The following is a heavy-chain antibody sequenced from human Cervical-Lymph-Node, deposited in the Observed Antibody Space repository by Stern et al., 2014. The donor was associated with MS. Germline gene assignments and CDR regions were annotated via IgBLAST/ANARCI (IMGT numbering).Heavy chain of an antibody. D-gene: IGHD3-10*01. J-gene: IGHJ5*02. CDR3: AKWSVGSGSSS. Sequence: QVQLVQSGAEVKKPGASVKVSCKASGYTFTNYPLHWVCQAPGQMLEWMGWINIGNGNTKYSQKFQDRVTITRDTSTSTAYMELSSLRPEDTAVYYCAKWSVGSGSSSWGQGTPVTVSS. CDR1: GYTFTNYP. CDR2: INIGNGNT. V-gene: IGHV1-3*04.